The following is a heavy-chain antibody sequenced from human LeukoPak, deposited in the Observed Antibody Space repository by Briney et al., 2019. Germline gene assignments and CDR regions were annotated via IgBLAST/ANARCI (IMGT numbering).Heavy chain of an antibody. CDR1: GGSISSSSYY. CDR2: IYYSGST. J-gene: IGHJ5*02. CDR3: ASSDP. Sequence: SETLPLTCTVSGGSISSSSYYWGWIRQPPGKGLEWIGSIYYSGSTYYNPSLKSRVTISVDTSKNQFSLKLSSVTAADTAVYYCASSDPWGQGTLVTVSS. V-gene: IGHV4-39*01.